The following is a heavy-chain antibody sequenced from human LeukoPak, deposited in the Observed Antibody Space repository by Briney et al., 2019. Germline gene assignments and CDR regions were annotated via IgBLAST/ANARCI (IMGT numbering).Heavy chain of an antibody. CDR2: IAYDGSNT. CDR3: AKDIGSTSLYNWFDP. CDR1: GFTFSTYA. V-gene: IGHV3-33*03. J-gene: IGHJ5*02. D-gene: IGHD2-2*01. Sequence: GGSLRLSCTVSGFTFSTYAMHRVRQAPGKGLEWVAVIAYDGSNTYYLDSVKGRFTISRDNSENTLYLQMNSLRAEDTAVYYCAKDIGSTSLYNWFDPWGQGTLVTVSS.